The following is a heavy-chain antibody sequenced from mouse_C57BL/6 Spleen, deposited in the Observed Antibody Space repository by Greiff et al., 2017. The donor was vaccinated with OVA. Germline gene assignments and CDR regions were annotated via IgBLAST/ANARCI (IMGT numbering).Heavy chain of an antibody. V-gene: IGHV5-4*01. Sequence: EVHLVESGGGLVKPGGSLKLSCAASGFTFSSYAMSWVRQTPEKRLEWVATISDGGSYTYYPDNVKGRFTISRDNAKNNLYLQMSHLKSEDTAMYYCASYYGNGGAWFAYWGQGTLVTVSA. D-gene: IGHD2-1*01. J-gene: IGHJ3*01. CDR2: ISDGGSYT. CDR1: GFTFSSYA. CDR3: ASYYGNGGAWFAY.